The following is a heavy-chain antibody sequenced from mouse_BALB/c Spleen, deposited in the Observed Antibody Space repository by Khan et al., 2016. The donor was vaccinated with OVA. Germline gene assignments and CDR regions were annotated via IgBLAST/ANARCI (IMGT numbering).Heavy chain of an antibody. CDR2: INPDNDGI. J-gene: IGHJ3*01. V-gene: IGHV1S136*01. D-gene: IGHD4-1*01. Sequence: VQLQQSGPDLVKPGASVKMSCKASGYTFTNYVMHWVKQKPGQGHEWIGDINPDNDGIRYNEKFKGKATLTSDKSSSTAYMELSSLTSEDSAVYYCAREASNWDFYLAYWGQGTLVTVSA. CDR3: AREASNWDFYLAY. CDR1: GYTFTNYV.